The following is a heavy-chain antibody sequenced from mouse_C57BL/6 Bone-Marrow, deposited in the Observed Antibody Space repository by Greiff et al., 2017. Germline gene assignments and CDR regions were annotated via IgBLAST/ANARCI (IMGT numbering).Heavy chain of an antibody. CDR2: IDPENGDT. J-gene: IGHJ4*01. Sequence: EVQLQQSGAELVRPGASVKLSCTASGFNIKDDYMHWVKQRPEQGLEWIGWIDPENGDTEYASKFQGKATITADTSSNTAYLQLSSLTSEDTAVYYCTTPDYGNYVDAMDYWGQGTSVTVSS. V-gene: IGHV14-4*01. CDR1: GFNIKDDY. CDR3: TTPDYGNYVDAMDY. D-gene: IGHD2-1*01.